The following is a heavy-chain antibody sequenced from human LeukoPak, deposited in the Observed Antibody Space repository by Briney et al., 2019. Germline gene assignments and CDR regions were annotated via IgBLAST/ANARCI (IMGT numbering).Heavy chain of an antibody. J-gene: IGHJ6*03. CDR1: GGSISSGGYS. CDR2: IYHSGST. CDR3: AREYHDFWSGFSGYYMDV. D-gene: IGHD3-3*01. Sequence: SETLSLTCAVSGGSISSGGYSWSWIRQPPGKGLEWIGYIYHSGSTYYNPSLKSRVTISVDTSKNQFSLKLSSVTAADTAVYYCAREYHDFWSGFSGYYMDVWGKGTTVTVSS. V-gene: IGHV4-30-2*01.